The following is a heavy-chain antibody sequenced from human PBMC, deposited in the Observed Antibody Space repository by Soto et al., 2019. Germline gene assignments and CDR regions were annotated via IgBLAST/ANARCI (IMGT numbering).Heavy chain of an antibody. Sequence: QVQLVESGGGVVQPGRSLRLSCAASGFTFSSYAMHWVRQAPGKGLEWVAVISYDGSNKYYADSVKGRFTISRDNSKNTLYLQMNSLRAEDTAVYYSARDLREAAGSETLDYWGQGTLVTVSS. V-gene: IGHV3-30-3*01. J-gene: IGHJ4*02. CDR3: ARDLREAAGSETLDY. CDR1: GFTFSSYA. D-gene: IGHD6-13*01. CDR2: ISYDGSNK.